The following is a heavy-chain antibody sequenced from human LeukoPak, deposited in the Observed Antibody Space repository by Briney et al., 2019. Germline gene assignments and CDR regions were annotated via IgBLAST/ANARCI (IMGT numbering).Heavy chain of an antibody. CDR1: RGSISNYW. D-gene: IGHD5-12*01. Sequence: SETLSLTCTVSRGSISNYWRSWIRQAAGRGLEWIGRVYPSGTTHYNPSLQSRVTLSVDTSKNQFSLKLSSLTAADTAVYYCARDAGGYEDYWGQGTLVTVSS. J-gene: IGHJ4*02. CDR2: VYPSGTT. CDR3: ARDAGGYEDY. V-gene: IGHV4-4*07.